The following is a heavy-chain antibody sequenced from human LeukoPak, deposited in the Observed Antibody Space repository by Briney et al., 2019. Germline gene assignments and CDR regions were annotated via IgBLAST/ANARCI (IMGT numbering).Heavy chain of an antibody. CDR1: GFTFSSYG. V-gene: IGHV3-30*03. J-gene: IGHJ4*02. D-gene: IGHD2-2*01. CDR3: AREIVSSNSFDN. Sequence: GGSLRLSCAASGFTFSSYGMHWARQAPGKGLEWVAVISYDGSNKYYADSVKGRFTISRDNSKNTLYLQMNSLRAEDTAVYYCAREIVSSNSFDNWGQGTLVTVSS. CDR2: ISYDGSNK.